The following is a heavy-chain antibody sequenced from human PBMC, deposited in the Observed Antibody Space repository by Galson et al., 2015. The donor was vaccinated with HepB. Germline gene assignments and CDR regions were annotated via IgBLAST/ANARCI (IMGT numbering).Heavy chain of an antibody. V-gene: IGHV3-7*03. CDR3: ARDRGYCSGGSCSNWFDP. CDR2: IKQDGSEK. Sequence: SLRLSCAASGFTFSSYWMSWVRQAPGKGLEWVANIKQDGSEKYYVDSVKGRFTISRDNAKNSLYLQMNSLRAEDTAVYYCARDRGYCSGGSCSNWFDPWGQGTLVTVSS. D-gene: IGHD2-15*01. CDR1: GFTFSSYW. J-gene: IGHJ5*02.